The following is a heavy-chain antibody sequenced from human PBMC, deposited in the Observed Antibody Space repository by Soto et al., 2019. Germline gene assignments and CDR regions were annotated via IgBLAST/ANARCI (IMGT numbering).Heavy chain of an antibody. D-gene: IGHD3-22*01. J-gene: IGHJ5*02. CDR1: GGSFSGYY. CDR2: INHSGST. V-gene: IGHV4-34*01. Sequence: PSETLSLTCAVYGGSFSGYYWSWIRQPPGKGLEWIGEINHSGSTNYNPSLKSRVTISVDTSKNQFSLKLSSVTAADTAVYYCAKRSSPSGYQTNWFDPWGQGTLVTVSS. CDR3: AKRSSPSGYQTNWFDP.